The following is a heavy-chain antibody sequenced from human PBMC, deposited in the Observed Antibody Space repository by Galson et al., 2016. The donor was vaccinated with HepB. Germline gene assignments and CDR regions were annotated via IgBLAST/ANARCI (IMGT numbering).Heavy chain of an antibody. V-gene: IGHV1-69*13. D-gene: IGHD4-17*01. J-gene: IGHJ6*02. CDR2: IIPLFRTP. CDR3: ARDRKTFGDYGPPYNFYAMDV. CDR1: GGTFSNFG. Sequence: SVKVSCKASGGTFSNFGINWVRQAPGQGLEWMGGIIPLFRTPNYAQKFQGKVTISADDYTKTVYMELSGLRSEDTALYFCARDRKTFGDYGPPYNFYAMDVWGQGTTVTVSS.